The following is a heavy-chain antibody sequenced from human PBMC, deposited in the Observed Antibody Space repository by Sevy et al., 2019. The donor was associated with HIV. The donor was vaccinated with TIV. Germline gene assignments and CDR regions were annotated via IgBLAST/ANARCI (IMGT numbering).Heavy chain of an antibody. CDR3: ARRTLRGPGDS. J-gene: IGHJ4*02. Sequence: EGSLRLSCAASAFTVSSNYVSWVRQAPGKELEWVSVIYSGGSTYYADSVKGRFTMSRDNSRNTLYLQMNSLRAEDTAVYYCARRTLRGPGDSWGQGTLVTVSS. CDR2: IYSGGST. V-gene: IGHV3-53*01. D-gene: IGHD2-2*01. CDR1: AFTVSSNY.